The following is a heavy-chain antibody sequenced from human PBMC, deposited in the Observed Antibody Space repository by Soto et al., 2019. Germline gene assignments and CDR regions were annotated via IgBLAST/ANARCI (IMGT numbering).Heavy chain of an antibody. CDR1: GGSISSGSYY. J-gene: IGHJ6*02. CDR2: IYYSGST. D-gene: IGHD5-18*01. V-gene: IGHV4-61*01. Sequence: PSHTLSLTCTVAGGSISSGSYYWIWIRQPPGKGLEWIGYIYYSGSTNYNPSLKSRVTISVDTSKNQFSLKLSSVTAADTAVYYCASGEDSYGYRFGVPYYYYGMDVWGQGTTVTVSS. CDR3: ASGEDSYGYRFGVPYYYYGMDV.